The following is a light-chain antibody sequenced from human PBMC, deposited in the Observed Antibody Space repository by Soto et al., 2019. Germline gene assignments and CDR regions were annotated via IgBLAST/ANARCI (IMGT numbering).Light chain of an antibody. CDR2: EAS. Sequence: DIPMTQSPSTLSASVGDRVTITCRASQSISGSLAWYQQKPGKAPKLLIYEASNLKSGVPSRFSGSGSGTENPITISRLQPDFSASYYCQQYNGYWTFGQGTRVEIK. CDR1: QSISGS. V-gene: IGKV1-5*03. CDR3: QQYNGYWT. J-gene: IGKJ1*01.